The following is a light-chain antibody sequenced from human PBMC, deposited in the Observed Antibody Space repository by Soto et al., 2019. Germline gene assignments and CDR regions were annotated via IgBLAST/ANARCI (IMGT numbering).Light chain of an antibody. CDR2: ATS. Sequence: DIHMTQSPSSLSASVGDRVTITCRASQNIKKLLNWYQQRPGKAPSALIHATSTLQNGVSSRFSGSGSDTDFTLTITSLQPEDFATYFCQQSYSSPLTFGGGTKVEL. CDR1: QNIKKL. CDR3: QQSYSSPLT. J-gene: IGKJ4*01. V-gene: IGKV1-39*01.